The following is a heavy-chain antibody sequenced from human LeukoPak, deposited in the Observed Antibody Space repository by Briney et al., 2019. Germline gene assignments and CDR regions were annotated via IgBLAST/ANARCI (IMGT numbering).Heavy chain of an antibody. V-gene: IGHV3-30*02. J-gene: IGHJ4*02. CDR3: AKDWIAARRFDY. Sequence: PGGSLRLSCAASGFTFSSYGMHWVRQAPGKGLEWVAFIRYDGSNKYYADSVKGRFTISRDNSKNTLYLQMNSLRAEDTAVYYCAKDWIAARRFDYWGQGTLATVSS. CDR2: IRYDGSNK. CDR1: GFTFSSYG. D-gene: IGHD6-6*01.